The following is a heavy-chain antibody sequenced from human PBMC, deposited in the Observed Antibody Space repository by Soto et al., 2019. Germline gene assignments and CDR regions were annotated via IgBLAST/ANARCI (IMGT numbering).Heavy chain of an antibody. V-gene: IGHV3-15*01. J-gene: IGHJ6*02. D-gene: IGHD1-1*01. CDR2: IKSKVDGGTT. Sequence: EVQLVESGGGLVKPGGSLRLSCAASGFTFTNAWMNWVHQAPGKGLEWIGRIKSKVDGGTTEYAAPVKVRFNISRDDSKKTLYLQMKSLKTEDTAVYFCTTDLAVSHNHQSFGMDVWGQGTTVTVSS. CDR3: TTDLAVSHNHQSFGMDV. CDR1: GFTFTNAW.